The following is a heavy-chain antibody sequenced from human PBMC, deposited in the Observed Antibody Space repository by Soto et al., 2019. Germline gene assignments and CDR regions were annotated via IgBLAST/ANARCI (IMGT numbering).Heavy chain of an antibody. D-gene: IGHD3-16*01. J-gene: IGHJ6*02. Sequence: PSETLSLTCAASGGAISSGGYSWTWIRQPPGKGLEVLAEIKHSGCTYYNLTLKSRVTLSVARSKSQFSVKLSSGTAADTAVYYCAREGGARYYYGMDVWGQGTTVTVSS. CDR1: GGAISSGGYS. CDR3: AREGGARYYYGMDV. V-gene: IGHV4-30-2*01. CDR2: IKHSGCT.